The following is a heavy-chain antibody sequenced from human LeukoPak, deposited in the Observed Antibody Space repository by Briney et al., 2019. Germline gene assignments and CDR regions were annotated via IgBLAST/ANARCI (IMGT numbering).Heavy chain of an antibody. CDR1: GYTFTSYG. Sequence: ASVKLSCKASGYTFTSYGISWVRQAPGQGLEWMGWISAYDGNTNYAQKLQGRVTMTTDTPTSTAYMELRSLRSDDTAVYYCARVSDILTGYSYYYYYGMDVWGQGTTVTVSS. J-gene: IGHJ6*02. D-gene: IGHD3-9*01. CDR2: ISAYDGNT. CDR3: ARVSDILTGYSYYYYYGMDV. V-gene: IGHV1-18*01.